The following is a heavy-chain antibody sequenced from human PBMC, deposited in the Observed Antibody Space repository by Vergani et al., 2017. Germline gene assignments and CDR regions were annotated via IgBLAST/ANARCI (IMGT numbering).Heavy chain of an antibody. V-gene: IGHV5-10-1*03. Sequence: EVQLVQSGAEVKQPGESLRISCKGSGYSFTSYWISWVRQMPGKGLEWMGRIDPSDSYTNYSPSFQGHVTISADKSISTAYLQWSSLTASDTAMYYCARRVYSYGYGDAFDIWGQGTMVTVSS. CDR3: ARRVYSYGYGDAFDI. CDR2: IDPSDSYT. CDR1: GYSFTSYW. J-gene: IGHJ3*02. D-gene: IGHD5-18*01.